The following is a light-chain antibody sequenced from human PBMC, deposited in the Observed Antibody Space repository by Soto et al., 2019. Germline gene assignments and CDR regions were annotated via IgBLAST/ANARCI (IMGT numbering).Light chain of an antibody. V-gene: IGKV3-20*01. CDR2: GAS. CDR1: QSVTSSS. Sequence: EIALTQSPGTLSLSPGERATLSCRASQSVTSSSLAWYQHKPGQAPRLLIYGASSMATGIPDRFSGSGSGTDFTLTISRLEPEDFAVYYCQQYGSSPRTFGQGTKVQIK. J-gene: IGKJ1*01. CDR3: QQYGSSPRT.